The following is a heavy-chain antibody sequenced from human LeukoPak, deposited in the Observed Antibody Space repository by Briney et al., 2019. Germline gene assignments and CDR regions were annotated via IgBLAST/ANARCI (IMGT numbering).Heavy chain of an antibody. CDR3: ARLYCSSTSCYQYYFDY. D-gene: IGHD2-2*01. J-gene: IGHJ4*02. Sequence: GGSLRLSCAASGFTFSNCAMSWVRQAPGMGLEWVSYISSSGSTIYYADSVKGRFTISRDNAKNSLYLQMNSLRAEDTAVYYCARLYCSSTSCYQYYFDYWGQGTLVTVSS. CDR2: ISSSGSTI. V-gene: IGHV3-11*01. CDR1: GFTFSNCA.